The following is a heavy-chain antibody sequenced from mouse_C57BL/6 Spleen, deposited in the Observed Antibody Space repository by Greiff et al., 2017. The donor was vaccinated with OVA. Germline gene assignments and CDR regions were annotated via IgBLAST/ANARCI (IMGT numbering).Heavy chain of an antibody. V-gene: IGHV5-6*01. Sequence: EVMLVESGGDLVKPGGSLKLSCAASGFTFSSYGMSWVRQTPDKRLEWVATISSGGSYTYYPDSVKGRFTISRDNAKNTLYLQMSSLKSEDTAMYYCARHVPSSNFDYWGQGTTLTVSS. CDR1: GFTFSSYG. CDR2: ISSGGSYT. CDR3: ARHVPSSNFDY. J-gene: IGHJ2*01.